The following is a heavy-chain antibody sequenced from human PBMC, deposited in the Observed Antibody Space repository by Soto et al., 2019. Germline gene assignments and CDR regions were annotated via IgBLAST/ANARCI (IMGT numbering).Heavy chain of an antibody. CDR3: ARVVATGPPSAPSDY. Sequence: SETLSLTRAVYGGSFSGYYWSWIRQPPGKGLEWIGEINHSGSTNYNPSLKSRVTISVDTSKNQFSLKLSSVTAADTAVYHCARVVATGPPSAPSDYWGQGTLVTVSS. V-gene: IGHV4-34*01. CDR2: INHSGST. CDR1: GGSFSGYY. J-gene: IGHJ4*02. D-gene: IGHD2-21*02.